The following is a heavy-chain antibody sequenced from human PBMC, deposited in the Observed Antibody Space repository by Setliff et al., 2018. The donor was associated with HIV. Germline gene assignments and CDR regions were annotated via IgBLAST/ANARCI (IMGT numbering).Heavy chain of an antibody. V-gene: IGHV3-23*01. D-gene: IGHD6-19*01. J-gene: IGHJ5*01. CDR3: ASEAGASSGWFGY. CDR1: GFTFSSYA. Sequence: GGSLRLSCAASGFTFSSYAMTWVRQAPGKGLEWVAALSGSGGSTYYADSVKGRFTISRDNAKNSLYLQMNSLRAEDTAVYYCASEAGASSGWFGYWGQGTLVTAPQ. CDR2: LSGSGGST.